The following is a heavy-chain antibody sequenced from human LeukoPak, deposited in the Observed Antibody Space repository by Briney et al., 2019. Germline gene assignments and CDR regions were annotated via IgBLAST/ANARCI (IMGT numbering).Heavy chain of an antibody. J-gene: IGHJ5*02. Sequence: ASVKVSCKASGYTFTSYGISWVRQALGQGLEWMGWISIYNGNTDYAQKPRGRVTMTTDTSTSTAYLELRGLRSDDTAVYYCARITYDFWSGYYMPDDPWGQGTLVTVSS. CDR3: ARITYDFWSGYYMPDDP. CDR1: GYTFTSYG. CDR2: ISIYNGNT. D-gene: IGHD3-3*01. V-gene: IGHV1-18*01.